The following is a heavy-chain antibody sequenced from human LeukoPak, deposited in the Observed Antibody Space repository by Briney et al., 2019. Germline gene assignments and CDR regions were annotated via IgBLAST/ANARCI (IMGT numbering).Heavy chain of an antibody. CDR1: GLTLSDCY. V-gene: IGHV3-23*01. D-gene: IGHD6-19*01. J-gene: IGHJ4*02. CDR2: ISASGGST. Sequence: GGSLRLSCAASGLTLSDCYMSWIRQAPGKGLEWVSVISASGGSTYYADSVKGRFTISRDNSKNTLYLQMNSLRAEDTAVYYCAKEPGGYSSGWYFDYWGQGTLVTVSS. CDR3: AKEPGGYSSGWYFDY.